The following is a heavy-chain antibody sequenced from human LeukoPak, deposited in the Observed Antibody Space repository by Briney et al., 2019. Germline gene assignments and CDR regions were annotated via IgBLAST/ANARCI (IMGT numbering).Heavy chain of an antibody. CDR1: GFTFSSNG. CDR3: AKDIGSYYDY. CDR2: IQYDGSKK. V-gene: IGHV3-30*02. Sequence: GRSLRLSCVASGFTFSSNGMHWVRQAPGKGLEWVTFIQYDGSKKYYADSVKGRFTISRDNSKNTLYLEMNSLRAEDTAVYYCAKDIGSYYDYWGQGILVTVSS. J-gene: IGHJ4*02. D-gene: IGHD3-10*01.